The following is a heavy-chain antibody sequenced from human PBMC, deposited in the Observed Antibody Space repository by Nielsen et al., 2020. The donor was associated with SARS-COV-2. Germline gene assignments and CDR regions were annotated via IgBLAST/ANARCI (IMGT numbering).Heavy chain of an antibody. J-gene: IGHJ6*02. V-gene: IGHV1-3*01. Sequence: ASVKVSCKASGYTFNNYVMHWVRQAPGQRPQWMGWINAGNGNTKYSQKFQGRVTSVRDTSASTAYMELSSLMSEDTAVYYCASPDTAMVKYYYYGMDVWGQGTTVTVSS. CDR2: INAGNGNT. CDR1: GYTFNNYV. CDR3: ASPDTAMVKYYYYGMDV. D-gene: IGHD5-18*01.